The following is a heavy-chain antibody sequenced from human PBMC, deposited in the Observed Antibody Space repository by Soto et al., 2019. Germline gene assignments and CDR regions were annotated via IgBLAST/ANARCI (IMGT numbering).Heavy chain of an antibody. CDR1: GFTFSSYG. Sequence: HPGGSLRLSCAASGFTFSSYGMHWVRQAPGKGLEWVAVIWYDGSNKYYADSVKGRFTISRDNSKNTLYLQMNSLRAEDTAVYYCARERYYDFWSGPLLRYYGMDVWGQGTTVTVSS. CDR2: IWYDGSNK. D-gene: IGHD3-3*01. V-gene: IGHV3-33*01. J-gene: IGHJ6*02. CDR3: ARERYYDFWSGPLLRYYGMDV.